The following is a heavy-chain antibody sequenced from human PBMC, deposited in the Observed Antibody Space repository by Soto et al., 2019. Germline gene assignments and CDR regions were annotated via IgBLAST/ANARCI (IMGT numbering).Heavy chain of an antibody. CDR2: INHSGST. CDR1: GGSFSGYY. J-gene: IGHJ3*02. V-gene: IGHV4-34*01. CDR3: ARGIAFDI. Sequence: QVQLQQWGAGLLKPSETLSLTCAVYGGSFSGYYWSWIRQPPGKGLEWIGEINHSGSTNYNPSLKSRVTISVDTSKNQFSLKVSCVTAADPAVYYCARGIAFDIWGQGTMVTVSS.